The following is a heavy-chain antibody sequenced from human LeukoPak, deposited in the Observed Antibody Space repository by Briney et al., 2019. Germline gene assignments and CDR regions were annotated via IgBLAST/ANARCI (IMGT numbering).Heavy chain of an antibody. Sequence: PGGSPRLSCAASGFTFSSYAMSWVRQAPGKGLEWVSAISGSGGSTYYADSVKGRFTISRDNSKNTLYLQMNSLRAEDTAVYYCANLQGYSYGPDFDYWGQGTLVTVSS. V-gene: IGHV3-23*01. CDR3: ANLQGYSYGPDFDY. CDR1: GFTFSSYA. J-gene: IGHJ4*02. CDR2: ISGSGGST. D-gene: IGHD5-18*01.